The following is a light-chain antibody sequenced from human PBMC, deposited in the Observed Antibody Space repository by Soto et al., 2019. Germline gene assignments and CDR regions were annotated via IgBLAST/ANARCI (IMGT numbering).Light chain of an antibody. CDR1: QSVSRSY. V-gene: IGKV3-20*01. Sequence: EIVLTQSPGTLSLSPGERATLSCRASQSVSRSYLDWYQQKPGQAPRLLIYGASSRATGIPDRFSGSGSGTDFTLTISRLGPEDFAVYYCQQYGSSPPWTFGQVTKVEIK. J-gene: IGKJ1*01. CDR2: GAS. CDR3: QQYGSSPPWT.